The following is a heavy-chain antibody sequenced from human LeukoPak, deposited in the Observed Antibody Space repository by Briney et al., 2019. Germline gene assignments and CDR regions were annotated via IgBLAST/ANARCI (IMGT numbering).Heavy chain of an antibody. Sequence: PSETLSLTCTVSGGSISSGDYSWSWIRQPPGKGLEWIGDIYYTGTTYYNPSLKSRVSMSVDRSKSQFSLRLSSVAAADTAVYYCARDSPVTPIYYYGLDVWGQGTTVTVSS. CDR1: GGSISSGDYS. J-gene: IGHJ6*02. CDR2: IYYTGTT. D-gene: IGHD4-17*01. V-gene: IGHV4-30-4*01. CDR3: ARDSPVTPIYYYGLDV.